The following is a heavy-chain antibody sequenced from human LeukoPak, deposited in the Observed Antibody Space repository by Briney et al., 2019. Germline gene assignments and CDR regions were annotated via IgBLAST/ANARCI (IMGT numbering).Heavy chain of an antibody. Sequence: ASVKVSCKASGGTFSSYAISWVRQAPGQGLEWMGGIIPIFGTANYAQKFQGRVTITVDKSTSTAYMELSSLRSEDTAVYYCARQQYGGNSHLIDYWGQGTLVTVSS. CDR1: GGTFSSYA. J-gene: IGHJ4*02. V-gene: IGHV1-69*06. D-gene: IGHD4-23*01. CDR3: ARQQYGGNSHLIDY. CDR2: IIPIFGTA.